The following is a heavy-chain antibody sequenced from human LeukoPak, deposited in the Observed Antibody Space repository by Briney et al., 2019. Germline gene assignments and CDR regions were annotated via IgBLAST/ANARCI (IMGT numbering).Heavy chain of an antibody. Sequence: ASVKVSCKASGYTFTSYDINWVRQATGQGLEWMGWMNPNSGNAGYAQKFQGRVSLTRNTSISTAYMELSSLRSEDTAVYYCAKDKEWLENYYYYGMDVWGQGTTVTVSS. CDR2: MNPNSGNA. CDR1: GYTFTSYD. V-gene: IGHV1-8*01. D-gene: IGHD6-19*01. J-gene: IGHJ6*02. CDR3: AKDKEWLENYYYYGMDV.